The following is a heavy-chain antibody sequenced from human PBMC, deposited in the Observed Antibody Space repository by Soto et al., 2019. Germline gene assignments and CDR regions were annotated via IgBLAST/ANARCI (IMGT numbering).Heavy chain of an antibody. V-gene: IGHV1-18*04. CDR3: ARSGSRPYYFDY. CDR2: LSAYNGNT. Sequence: ASVKVSCKASGYTFTSYGISWVRPAPLRGLEWMVWLSAYNGNTNYEQKLQGRVTMTTDTSTSTAYMELRSLRSDDTAVYYCARSGSRPYYFDYWGQGTLVTVSS. CDR1: GYTFTSYG. J-gene: IGHJ4*02. D-gene: IGHD6-25*01.